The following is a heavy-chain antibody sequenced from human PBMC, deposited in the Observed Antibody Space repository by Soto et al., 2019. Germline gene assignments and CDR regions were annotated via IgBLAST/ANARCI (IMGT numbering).Heavy chain of an antibody. J-gene: IGHJ4*02. Sequence: EVQLLESGGGLVQPGGSLRLSCAASGFTFSSYAMSWVRQAPGKGLEGASIISGSGGSTYYADSVKGRFTISRDNSKNTLCLQMNSLRAEDTAVYYCAKRTNSWCLDDWGQGTLVTVSS. CDR1: GFTFSSYA. CDR3: AKRTNSWCLDD. V-gene: IGHV3-23*01. D-gene: IGHD6-13*01. CDR2: ISGSGGST.